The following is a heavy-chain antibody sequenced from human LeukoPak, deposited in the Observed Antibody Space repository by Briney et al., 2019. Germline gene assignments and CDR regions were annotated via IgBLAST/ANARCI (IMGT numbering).Heavy chain of an antibody. D-gene: IGHD6-13*01. V-gene: IGHV3-23*01. J-gene: IGHJ5*02. CDR3: AKVLWQQLLLGWCEP. CDR2: ISGSGGTT. CDR1: GFTFSSCA. Sequence: PGGSLRLSCAASGFTFSSCARGWVRQAPGKGLEWVSAISGSGGTTYYADSVKGRFTISRDNSKNTLYLQMSSLRAEDTAVYYCAKVLWQQLLLGWCEPWAQGTLVTVSS.